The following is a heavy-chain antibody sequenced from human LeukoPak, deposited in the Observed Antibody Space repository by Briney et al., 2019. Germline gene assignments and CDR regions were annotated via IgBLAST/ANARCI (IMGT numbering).Heavy chain of an antibody. CDR2: IYGSGVSI. J-gene: IGHJ4*02. CDR1: GFTFEEYV. Sequence: GGSLRLSCVASGFTFEEYVMNWVRQAPGKGLEWLATIYGSGVSISYADSVKGRFTISRDNSNNTLYLQMNSLRAEDTAMYFCAKDLGWELPAEAYWGQGVLVTVSS. V-gene: IGHV3-23*01. D-gene: IGHD1-26*01. CDR3: AKDLGWELPAEAY.